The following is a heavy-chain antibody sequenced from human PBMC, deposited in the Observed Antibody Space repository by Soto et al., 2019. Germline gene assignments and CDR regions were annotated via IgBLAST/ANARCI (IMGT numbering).Heavy chain of an antibody. CDR2: ISYDGSNK. V-gene: IGHV3-30*18. CDR3: AKEAHFWSGRGYYYAMDV. Sequence: LRLSCAASGFTFSSYGMHWVRQAPGKGLEWVAVISYDGSNKFYADSVKGRFTISRDNSKNTLYLQMNSLRAEDTAVYYCAKEAHFWSGRGYYYAMDVWGQGTTVTVSS. CDR1: GFTFSSYG. J-gene: IGHJ6*02. D-gene: IGHD3-3*02.